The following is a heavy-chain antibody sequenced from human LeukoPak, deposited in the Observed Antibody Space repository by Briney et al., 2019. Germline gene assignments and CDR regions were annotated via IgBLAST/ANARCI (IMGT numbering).Heavy chain of an antibody. CDR1: GGSFSGYY. CDR3: ARLVGDLRSIVGATYYFDY. V-gene: IGHV4-34*01. CDR2: INHSGST. J-gene: IGHJ4*02. Sequence: PSETLSLTCAVYGGSFSGYYWSWIRQPPGKGLEWIGEINHSGSTNYNPSLKSRVTISVDTSKNQFSLKLSSVTAADTAVYYCARLVGDLRSIVGATYYFDYWGQGTLVTVYS. D-gene: IGHD1-26*01.